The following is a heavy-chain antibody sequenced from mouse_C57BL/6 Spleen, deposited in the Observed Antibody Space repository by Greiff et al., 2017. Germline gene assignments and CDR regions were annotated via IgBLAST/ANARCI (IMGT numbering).Heavy chain of an antibody. CDR2: IDPSDSET. CDR1: GYTFTSYW. V-gene: IGHV1-52*01. J-gene: IGHJ3*01. CDR3: ATGDYGNYRFAY. Sequence: VQLQQPGAELVRPGSSVKLSCKASGYTFTSYWMHWVKQRPIQGLEWIGNIDPSDSETHYNQKFKDKATLTVDKSSSTAYMQLSSLTSADSAVYYCATGDYGNYRFAYWGQGTLVTVSA. D-gene: IGHD2-1*01.